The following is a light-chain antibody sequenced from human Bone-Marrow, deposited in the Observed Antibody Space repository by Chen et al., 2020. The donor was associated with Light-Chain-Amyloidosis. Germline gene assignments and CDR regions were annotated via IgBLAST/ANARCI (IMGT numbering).Light chain of an antibody. CDR1: SSNIGIND. V-gene: IGLV1-47*01. Sequence: QSVLPQPPSASGTPGQRFTISCSGASSNIGINDVYWYQHLPGAATNLLIHRNNQRTSGGPDRCYASKCGTSAFLGRSGLRYEDEDDYYCEEWDGSLSGYVFGNGTKVIVL. J-gene: IGLJ1*01. CDR2: RNN. CDR3: EEWDGSLSGYV.